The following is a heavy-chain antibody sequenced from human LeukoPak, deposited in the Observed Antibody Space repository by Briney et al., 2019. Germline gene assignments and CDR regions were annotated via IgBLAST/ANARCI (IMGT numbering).Heavy chain of an antibody. CDR3: AKRPLRSTSYYYFDN. CDR2: ISGSGGST. J-gene: IGHJ4*02. V-gene: IGHV3-23*01. Sequence: GGSLRLSCAASGFTFSSYTMSWVRQAPGKGLEWVSTISGSGGSTDYADPVKGRFTISRDNSKNTLYLQMNNLRAEDTAVYYCAKRPLRSTSYYYFDNWGQGTLVTVSS. D-gene: IGHD2-2*01. CDR1: GFTFSSYT.